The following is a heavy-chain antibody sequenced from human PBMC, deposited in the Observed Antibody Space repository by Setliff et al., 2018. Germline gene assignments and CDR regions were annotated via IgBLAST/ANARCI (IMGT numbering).Heavy chain of an antibody. V-gene: IGHV1-24*01. J-gene: IGHJ6*03. CDR1: GYTLTELS. Sequence: ASVKVSCKVSGYTLTELSMHWVRQAPGKGLEWMGGFDPEDGETIYAQKFQGRVTMTRNTSISTAYMELSSLRSEDTAVYYCARVKVIVGATPRTYYMDVWGKGTTVTVSS. CDR3: ARVKVIVGATPRTYYMDV. CDR2: FDPEDGET. D-gene: IGHD1-26*01.